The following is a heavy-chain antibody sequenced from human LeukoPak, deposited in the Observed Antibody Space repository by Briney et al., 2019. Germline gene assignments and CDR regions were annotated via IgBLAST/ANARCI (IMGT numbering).Heavy chain of an antibody. CDR2: ISSSLSYI. V-gene: IGHV3-21*01. D-gene: IGHD1-26*01. CDR3: ARLVATYGWFDP. CDR1: GFTFTDYT. J-gene: IGHJ5*02. Sequence: GGSLRLSCAASGFTFTDYTMNWVRQAPGKGLEWVSSISSSLSYIYYADSVKGRFTISRDNAKKSLYLQMNSLRAEDTAVYYCARLVATYGWFDPWGQGTLVTVSS.